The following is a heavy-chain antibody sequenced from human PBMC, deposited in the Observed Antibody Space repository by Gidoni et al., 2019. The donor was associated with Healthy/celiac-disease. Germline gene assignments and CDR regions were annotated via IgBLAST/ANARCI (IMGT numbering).Heavy chain of an antibody. CDR1: GGSLSSSSYY. Sequence: QLQLQESGPGLVKPSETLSPTCTVSGGSLSSSSYYWGWIRQPPGKGLEWIGSIYYSGITYYNPSLKSRVTISVDTSKNQFSLKLSSVTAADTAVYYCARAALYDFWSGYYPNWFDPWGQGTLVTVSS. CDR2: IYYSGIT. J-gene: IGHJ5*02. CDR3: ARAALYDFWSGYYPNWFDP. D-gene: IGHD3-3*01. V-gene: IGHV4-39*07.